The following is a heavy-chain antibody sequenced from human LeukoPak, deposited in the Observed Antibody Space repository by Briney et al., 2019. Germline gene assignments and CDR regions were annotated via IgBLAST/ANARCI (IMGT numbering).Heavy chain of an antibody. V-gene: IGHV4-59*01. J-gene: IGHJ5*02. Sequence: SETLSLTCTVSGGSISSYYWSWIRQPPGKGLEWIGYIYYSGSTNYNTSLESRVTISVDTSKNQFSLKLSSVTAADTAVYYCASARFRSSWYFFDPWGQGTLVTVSS. CDR3: ASARFRSSWYFFDP. D-gene: IGHD6-13*01. CDR1: GGSISSYY. CDR2: IYYSGST.